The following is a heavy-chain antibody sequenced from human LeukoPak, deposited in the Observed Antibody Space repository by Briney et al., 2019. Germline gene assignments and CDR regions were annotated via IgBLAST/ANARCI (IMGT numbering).Heavy chain of an antibody. Sequence: ASVKVSCKASGYTFTSYGISWVRQAPGQGLEWMGWISAYNGNTNYAQKLQGRVTMTTDTSMSTAYMELRSLRSDDTAVYYCASSIVGATIDPYYYGMDVWGQGTTVTVSS. CDR2: ISAYNGNT. CDR1: GYTFTSYG. V-gene: IGHV1-18*01. J-gene: IGHJ6*02. D-gene: IGHD1-26*01. CDR3: ASSIVGATIDPYYYGMDV.